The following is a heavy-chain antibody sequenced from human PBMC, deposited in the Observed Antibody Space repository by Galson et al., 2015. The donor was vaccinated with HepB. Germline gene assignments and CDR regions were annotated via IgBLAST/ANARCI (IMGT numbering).Heavy chain of an antibody. CDR2: MNPNSGNT. CDR1: GGTFSSYA. J-gene: IGHJ4*02. CDR3: ARRQPDYDFWSGAYMYYFDY. D-gene: IGHD3-3*01. V-gene: IGHV1-8*02. Sequence: SVKVSCKASGGTFSSYAISWVRQAPGQGLEWMGGMNPNSGNTGYAQKFQGRVTMTRNTSISTAYMELSSLRSEDTAVYYCARRQPDYDFWSGAYMYYFDYWGQGTLVTVSS.